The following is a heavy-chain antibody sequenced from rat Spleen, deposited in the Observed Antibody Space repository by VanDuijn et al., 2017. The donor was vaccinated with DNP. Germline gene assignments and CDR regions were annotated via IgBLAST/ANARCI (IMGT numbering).Heavy chain of an antibody. CDR1: GFTFSDYY. CDR2: LSYNGCTP. J-gene: IGHJ3*01. Sequence: EVLLVESDGGLVQPGRSLKLSCAVSGFTFSDYYMAWVRQAPAKGLEWVATLSYNGCTPYYRDSVKGRFTISRDNAQSTLYLQMDSLNSEDTATYYCARLGYYNGSYPNWFAYWGQGTLVTVSS. V-gene: IGHV5-7*01. CDR3: ARLGYYNGSYPNWFAY. D-gene: IGHD1-12*03.